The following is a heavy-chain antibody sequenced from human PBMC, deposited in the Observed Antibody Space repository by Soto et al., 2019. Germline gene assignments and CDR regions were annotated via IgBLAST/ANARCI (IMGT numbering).Heavy chain of an antibody. Sequence: QVLLVESGGGVGQPGRSPRLSCAASGFTFNEYGMHWVRQAPGKGLEWVAVISYDGSKQYYADSVRGRFSISRDNSENTLYLQMNSLRAEDTAVYYCARTPGSIAATGSLYYYYSLDVWGQGTTVTVSS. CDR2: ISYDGSKQ. CDR1: GFTFNEYG. J-gene: IGHJ6*02. CDR3: ARTPGSIAATGSLYYYYSLDV. V-gene: IGHV3-30*03. D-gene: IGHD6-13*01.